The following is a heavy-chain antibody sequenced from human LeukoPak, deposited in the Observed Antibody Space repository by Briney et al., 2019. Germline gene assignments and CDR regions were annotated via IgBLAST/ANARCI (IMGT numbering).Heavy chain of an antibody. CDR2: IYYSGST. CDR1: GGSISSYY. V-gene: IGHV4-59*01. Sequence: SETLSLTCTVSGGSISSYYWSWIRQPPGKGLEWIGYIYYSGSTNYNPSLKSRVTISVDTSKNQFSLKLSSVTAADTAVYYCARYYDSSGYSDINDAFDIWGQGTMVTVSS. CDR3: ARYYDSSGYSDINDAFDI. D-gene: IGHD3-22*01. J-gene: IGHJ3*02.